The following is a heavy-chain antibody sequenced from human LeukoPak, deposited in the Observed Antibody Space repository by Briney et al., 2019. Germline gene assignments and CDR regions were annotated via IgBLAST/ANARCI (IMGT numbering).Heavy chain of an antibody. Sequence: SETLSLTCTVSGGSVSSYYWSWIRQPPGKGLEWIGYIYYSGSTNYNPSLKSRVTISVDTSKNQFSLKLSSVTAADTAVYYCAREVEVAGTIDYWGQGTLVTVSS. CDR2: IYYSGST. J-gene: IGHJ4*02. V-gene: IGHV4-59*02. D-gene: IGHD6-19*01. CDR1: GGSVSSYY. CDR3: AREVEVAGTIDY.